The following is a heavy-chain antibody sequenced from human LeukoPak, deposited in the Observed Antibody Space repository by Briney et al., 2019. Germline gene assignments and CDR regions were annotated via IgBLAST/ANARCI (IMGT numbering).Heavy chain of an antibody. CDR2: INAGNGNT. V-gene: IGHV1-3*01. J-gene: IGHJ4*02. D-gene: IGHD3-16*01. CDR1: GYTFTSYA. Sequence: ASVKVSCKASGYTFTSYAMHWVRQAPGQRLEWMGWINAGNGNTKYSQKFQGRVTITRDTSASTAYMELSSLRSEDTAVYYCARDLFGEDGDYDNYFDYWGQGTLVTVSS. CDR3: ARDLFGEDGDYDNYFDY.